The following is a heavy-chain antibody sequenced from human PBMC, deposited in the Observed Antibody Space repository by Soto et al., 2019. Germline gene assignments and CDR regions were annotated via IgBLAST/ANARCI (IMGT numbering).Heavy chain of an antibody. V-gene: IGHV1-18*01. Sequence: GASVKVSCKASGYTFTSYGITWVRQAPGQGLEWMGWISAYNGDTNYAQNLQGRVTMTRDTSTSTAYMDLRSLRSDDTAAYCCARDLVGATTSSYFDYWGQGTLVTVSS. CDR2: ISAYNGDT. D-gene: IGHD1-26*01. CDR3: ARDLVGATTSSYFDY. CDR1: GYTFTSYG. J-gene: IGHJ4*02.